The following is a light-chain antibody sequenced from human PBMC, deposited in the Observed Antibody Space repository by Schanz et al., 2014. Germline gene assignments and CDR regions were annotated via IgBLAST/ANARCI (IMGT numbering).Light chain of an antibody. Sequence: EIVMTQSPATLSVSPGDGATLSCRTSQSVGSNLAWYQQKPGQAPRLLIYGASSRATGIPDRFSGSGSGTDFTLTISRLEPEDFAVYYCQQYGSSPPWTFGQGTKVEIK. CDR2: GAS. V-gene: IGKV3-20*01. J-gene: IGKJ1*01. CDR3: QQYGSSPPWT. CDR1: QSVGSN.